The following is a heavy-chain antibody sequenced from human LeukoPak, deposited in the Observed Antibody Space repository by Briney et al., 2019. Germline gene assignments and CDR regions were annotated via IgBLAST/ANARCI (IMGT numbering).Heavy chain of an antibody. D-gene: IGHD1-26*01. CDR1: GGSISSSSYY. CDR2: IYYSGST. Sequence: PSETLSLTCTVSGGSISSSSYYWGWIRQPPGKGLEWIGSIYYSGSTYYNPSLKSRVTISVDTSKNQFSLKLSSVTAADTAVYYCARRTVGAKKAFDIWGQGTMVTVSS. CDR3: ARRTVGAKKAFDI. J-gene: IGHJ3*02. V-gene: IGHV4-39*07.